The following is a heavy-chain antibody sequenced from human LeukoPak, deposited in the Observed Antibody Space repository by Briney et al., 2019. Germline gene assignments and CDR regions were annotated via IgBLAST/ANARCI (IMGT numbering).Heavy chain of an antibody. CDR1: GFTFTNNA. Sequence: GGSLRLSCAMSGFTFTNNAMTWVRQAPGKGLEWVSTIGGGDVEIHYAASVKGRFTISRDNSKNTLYLQMNSLRAEDTAVYYCAKRASGSGTSLYYFDYWGQGTLVTVSS. D-gene: IGHD3-10*01. CDR3: AKRASGSGTSLYYFDY. J-gene: IGHJ4*02. V-gene: IGHV3-23*01. CDR2: IGGGDVEI.